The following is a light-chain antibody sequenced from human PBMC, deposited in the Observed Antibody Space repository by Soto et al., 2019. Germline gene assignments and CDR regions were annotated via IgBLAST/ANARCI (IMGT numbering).Light chain of an antibody. Sequence: DIVLTQSPGTLSLSPGERATLSCRASQSVSSNHLAWYQQKPGQAPRLLIYGASSRATGIPDRFSGSGSGTDFTLTISRLEPEDFAVYYCQQYGSSPTTFGQGTKVDIK. V-gene: IGKV3-20*01. CDR1: QSVSSNH. J-gene: IGKJ1*01. CDR3: QQYGSSPTT. CDR2: GAS.